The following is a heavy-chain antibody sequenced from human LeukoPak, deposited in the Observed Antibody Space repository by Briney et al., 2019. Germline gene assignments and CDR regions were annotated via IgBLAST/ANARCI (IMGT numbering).Heavy chain of an antibody. V-gene: IGHV3-13*01. D-gene: IGHD2-2*01. CDR1: GFTFSSYD. J-gene: IGHJ3*02. CDR3: ARERPGYCSSTSCYAGESGAFDI. Sequence: GGSLRLSCAASGFTFSSYDMHWVRQATGKGLEWVSAIGTAGDTYYPGSVKGRFTISRGNAKNSLYLQMNSLRAGDTAVYYCARERPGYCSSTSCYAGESGAFDIWGQGTMVTVSS. CDR2: IGTAGDT.